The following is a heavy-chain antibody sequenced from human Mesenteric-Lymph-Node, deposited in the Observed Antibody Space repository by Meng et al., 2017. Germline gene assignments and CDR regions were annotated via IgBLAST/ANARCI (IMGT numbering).Heavy chain of an antibody. CDR3: ASGRKYCSSTSCYGQFDY. Sequence: VRLQGSRPALVSPSWTLSLACAVPGGSNSSSNWWRWVRQHPGKGLEWIGEIYHSGSTNYNPSLKSRVTISVDKSKNQFSLKLSSVTAADAAVYYCASGRKYCSSTSCYGQFDYWGQGTLVTVSS. J-gene: IGHJ4*02. CDR1: GGSNSSSNW. V-gene: IGHV4-4*02. CDR2: IYHSGST. D-gene: IGHD2-2*01.